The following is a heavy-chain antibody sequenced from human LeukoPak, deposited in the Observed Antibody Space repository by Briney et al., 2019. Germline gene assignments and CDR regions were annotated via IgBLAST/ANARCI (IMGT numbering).Heavy chain of an antibody. CDR1: GFTFASYS. CDR3: ARVSGRLERQSDLDY. Sequence: GGSLRLSCAASGFTFASYSMNWARQAPGKGLEWVSSISGDSTYIYNAGSVKGRFTISRDNAQASLYLQMISLRADDTAVYYCARVSGRLERQSDLDYWGQGTLVIVSS. D-gene: IGHD1-1*01. J-gene: IGHJ4*02. V-gene: IGHV3-21*01. CDR2: ISGDSTYI.